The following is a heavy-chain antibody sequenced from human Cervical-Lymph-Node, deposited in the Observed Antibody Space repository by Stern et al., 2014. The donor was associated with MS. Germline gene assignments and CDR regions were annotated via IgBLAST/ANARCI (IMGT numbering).Heavy chain of an antibody. CDR1: GYTFTNYA. CDR3: TTNYHY. Sequence: HVQLVQSGAEVKKPGASGKVSCKTSGYTFTNYAIHWVRHTPGQRPEGMGWHIAGNGNTMYSQAFEGRVSMTRDTSASTAYMELRSLTSEDTAVYYCTTNYHYWGQGTLVTVSS. J-gene: IGHJ4*02. V-gene: IGHV1-3*01. CDR2: HIAGNGNT. D-gene: IGHD1-14*01.